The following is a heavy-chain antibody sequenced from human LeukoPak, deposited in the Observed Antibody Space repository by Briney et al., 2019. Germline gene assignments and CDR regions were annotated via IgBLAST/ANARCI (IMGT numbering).Heavy chain of an antibody. D-gene: IGHD2-2*01. J-gene: IGHJ4*02. CDR1: GGSFSGYY. Sequence: SETLSLTCAVYGGSFSGYYWSWIRQPPGKGLEWIGEINHSGSTNYNPSLTSRVTISVDTPKNQFSLKLSSVTAADTAVYYCARQYCSSTSCLFDYWGQGTLVTVSS. CDR2: INHSGST. CDR3: ARQYCSSTSCLFDY. V-gene: IGHV4-34*01.